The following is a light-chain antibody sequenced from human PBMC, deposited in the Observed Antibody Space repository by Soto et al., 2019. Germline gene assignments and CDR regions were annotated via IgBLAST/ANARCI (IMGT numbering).Light chain of an antibody. J-gene: IGKJ1*01. Sequence: DVQMTQSPSTLSGSVGDSVTITCRASQSIAASLAWYQLKPGGAPKLLIYDVSNLESGVPSRFSGSGSGTEFSLTIRSLHPDDFATYYCQQYDYSRTFGQGTKVEIK. CDR3: QQYDYSRT. CDR1: QSIAAS. V-gene: IGKV1-5*01. CDR2: DVS.